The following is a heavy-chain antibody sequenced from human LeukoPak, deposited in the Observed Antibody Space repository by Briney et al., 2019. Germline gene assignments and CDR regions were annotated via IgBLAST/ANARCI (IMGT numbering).Heavy chain of an antibody. J-gene: IGHJ6*03. D-gene: IGHD4-17*01. V-gene: IGHV3-48*03. CDR1: GFTFSSYE. CDR3: ARAYGMSYYYYYMDV. Sequence: GGSLRLSCAASGFTFSSYEMNWVRQAPGKGLEWVSYISSSGSTIYYADSVKGRFTISRDNAKNSLYLQMNSLRAEDTAVYYCARAYGMSYYYYYMDVWGKGTTVTVSS. CDR2: ISSSGSTI.